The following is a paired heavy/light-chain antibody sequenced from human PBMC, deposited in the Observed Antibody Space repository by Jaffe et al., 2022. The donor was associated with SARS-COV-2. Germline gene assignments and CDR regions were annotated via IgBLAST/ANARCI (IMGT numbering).Light chain of an antibody. CDR2: KAS. CDR3: QQYNSFSWT. V-gene: IGKV1-5*03. CDR1: QSISSW. J-gene: IGKJ1*01. Sequence: DIQMTQSPSTLSASVGDRVTITCRASQSISSWLAWYQQKPGKAPKLLIYKASSLESGVPSRFSGSGSGTEFTLTISSLQPDDFATYYCQQYNSFSWTFGQGTKVEIK.
Heavy chain of an antibody. D-gene: IGHD3-3*01. Sequence: QVQLVESGGGLVKPGGSLRLSCAASGFTFSDYYMSWIRQAPGKGLEWVSYISSSGSTIYYADSVKGRFTISRDNAKNSLYLQMNSLRAEDTAVYYCARSLVRSGYSPSNKENYYYGMDVWGQGTTVTVSS. CDR3: ARSLVRSGYSPSNKENYYYGMDV. CDR2: ISSSGSTI. CDR1: GFTFSDYY. J-gene: IGHJ6*02. V-gene: IGHV3-11*01.